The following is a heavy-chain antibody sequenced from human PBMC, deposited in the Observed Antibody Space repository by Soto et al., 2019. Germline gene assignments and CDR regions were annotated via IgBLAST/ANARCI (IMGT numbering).Heavy chain of an antibody. D-gene: IGHD3-10*02. CDR1: GFTFDDYA. CDR3: AKDIGSGDLLLCSAFDI. V-gene: IGHV3-9*01. Sequence: PGGSLRLSCAASGFTFDDYAMHWVRQVPGKGLEWVSGISWGSDRIEYADSVKGRFTISRDNVRNSLYLQMNTLRPDDTALYYCAKDIGSGDLLLCSAFDIWGQGTMVTVSS. CDR2: ISWGSDRI. J-gene: IGHJ3*02.